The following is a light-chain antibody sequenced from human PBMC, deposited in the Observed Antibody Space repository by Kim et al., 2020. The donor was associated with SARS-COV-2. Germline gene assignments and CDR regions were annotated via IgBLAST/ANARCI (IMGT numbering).Light chain of an antibody. CDR1: SSAVGYCNF. CDR2: DVS. Sequence: GQCITMSSTGTSSAVGYCNFVCWNQQHTGKVPKLIIDDVSGRASGVSHRFSGSQSGNTASMTISGLRAEDEADYYCSSHTTSSTYVFGSGTKVTVL. J-gene: IGLJ1*01. V-gene: IGLV2-14*04. CDR3: SSHTTSSTYV.